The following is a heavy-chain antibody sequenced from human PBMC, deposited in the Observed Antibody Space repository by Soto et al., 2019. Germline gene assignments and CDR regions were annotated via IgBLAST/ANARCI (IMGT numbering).Heavy chain of an antibody. D-gene: IGHD3-22*01. Sequence: SETLSLTCAVYGGSFSGYYWSWIRQPPGKGLDWIGEINHSGSTNYNPSLKSRVTISVDTSKKQFSLKLSSVTAAYTAVYYCPSPHYYDSSGYYYWGQGTLVTVSS. CDR2: INHSGST. J-gene: IGHJ4*02. CDR3: PSPHYYDSSGYYY. CDR1: GGSFSGYY. V-gene: IGHV4-34*01.